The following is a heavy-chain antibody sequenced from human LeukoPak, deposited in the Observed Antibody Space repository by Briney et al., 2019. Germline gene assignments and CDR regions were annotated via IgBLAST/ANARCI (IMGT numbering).Heavy chain of an antibody. J-gene: IGHJ5*02. D-gene: IGHD3-22*01. Sequence: SETLSLTCTVSGGSISSYYWSWIRQPPGKGLEWIGYIYYSGSTNYNPSLKSRVTISVDTSKNQFSLKLSSVTAADAAVYYCARVPYYYDSSGYYPWGQGTLVTVSS. V-gene: IGHV4-59*01. CDR2: IYYSGST. CDR1: GGSISSYY. CDR3: ARVPYYYDSSGYYP.